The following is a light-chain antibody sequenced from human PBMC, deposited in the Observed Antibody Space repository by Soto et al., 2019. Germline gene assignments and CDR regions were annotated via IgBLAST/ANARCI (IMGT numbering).Light chain of an antibody. J-gene: IGKJ1*01. CDR3: QQTYTNPQT. CDR2: EAS. CDR1: QTSATY. V-gene: IGKV1-39*01. Sequence: DIQVTQSPSSLSASVGDRVTITCRASQTSATYINWYQQKSGSAPRLLIYEASGLQSGVPSRFSGSGSGTHFVLTISNFQPEDSATYFCQQTYTNPQTLGQGTKVDTK.